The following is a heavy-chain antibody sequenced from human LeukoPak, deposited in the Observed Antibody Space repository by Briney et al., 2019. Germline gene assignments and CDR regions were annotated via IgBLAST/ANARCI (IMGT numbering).Heavy chain of an antibody. CDR3: ATHCSSTSCYAGSFDY. CDR1: GGTFSSYT. V-gene: IGHV1-69*02. Sequence: ASVKVSCKASGGTFSSYTISWVRQAPGQGLECMGRIIPILGIANYAQKFQGRVTITADKSTSTAYMELSSLRSEDTAVYYCATHCSSTSCYAGSFDYWGQGTLVTVSS. CDR2: IIPILGIA. D-gene: IGHD2-2*01. J-gene: IGHJ4*02.